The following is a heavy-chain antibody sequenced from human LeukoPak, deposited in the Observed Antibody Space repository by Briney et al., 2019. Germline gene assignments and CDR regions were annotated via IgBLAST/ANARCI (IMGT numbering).Heavy chain of an antibody. V-gene: IGHV4-59*08. CDR3: AIVWFGELLNNWFDP. Sequence: PSETLSLTCTVSGGSISSYYWSWIRQPPGKGLEWIGYIYYSGSTNYNPSLKSRVTISVDTSKTQFSLKLRSVTAADTAVYYCAIVWFGELLNNWFDPWGQGTLVTVSS. J-gene: IGHJ5*02. D-gene: IGHD3-10*01. CDR1: GGSISSYY. CDR2: IYYSGST.